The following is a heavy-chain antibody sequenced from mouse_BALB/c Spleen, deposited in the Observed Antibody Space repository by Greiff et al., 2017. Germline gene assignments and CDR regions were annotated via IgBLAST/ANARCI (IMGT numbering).Heavy chain of an antibody. CDR1: GFAFSSYD. Sequence: EVNVVESGGGLVKPGGSLKLSCAASGFAFSSYDMSWVRQTPEKRLEWVAYISSGGGSTYYPDTVKGRFTISRDNAKNTLYLQMSSLKSEDTAMYYCARHGMGYDSYWYFDVWGAGTTVTVSS. D-gene: IGHD2-14*01. CDR2: ISSGGGST. J-gene: IGHJ1*01. CDR3: ARHGMGYDSYWYFDV. V-gene: IGHV5-12-1*01.